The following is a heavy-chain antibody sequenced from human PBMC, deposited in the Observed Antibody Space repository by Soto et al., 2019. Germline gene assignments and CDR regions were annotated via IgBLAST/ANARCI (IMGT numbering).Heavy chain of an antibody. CDR1: GFTFSSYA. V-gene: IGHV3-64D*06. Sequence: GGSLRLSCAASGFTFSSYAMHWVRQAPGKGLEYVSAISSNGGSTYYADSVKGRFTISRDNSKNTLYLQMSSLRAEDTAVYYCVKVPRYFDPLWGQGTLVTVSS. J-gene: IGHJ4*02. CDR2: ISSNGGST. CDR3: VKVPRYFDPL. D-gene: IGHD3-9*01.